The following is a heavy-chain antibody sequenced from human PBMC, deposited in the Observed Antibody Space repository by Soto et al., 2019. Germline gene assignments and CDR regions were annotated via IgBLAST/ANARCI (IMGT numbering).Heavy chain of an antibody. J-gene: IGHJ5*02. CDR1: GFTFSSYA. D-gene: IGHD4-17*01. CDR3: VKDHTASTVVSDWFDP. V-gene: IGHV3-64D*08. CDR2: ISSNGGST. Sequence: GRSLRLSCSASGFTFSSYAMHWVRQAPGKGLEYVSAISSNGGSTYYADSVKGRFTISRDNSKNTLYLQMSSLRAEDTAVYYCVKDHTASTVVSDWFDPWGQGTLVTXSS.